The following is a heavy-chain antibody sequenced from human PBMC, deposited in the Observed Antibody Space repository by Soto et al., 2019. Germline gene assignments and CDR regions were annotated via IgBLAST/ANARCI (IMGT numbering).Heavy chain of an antibody. D-gene: IGHD2-15*01. Sequence: QVQLVESGGGVVQPGRSLRLSCAASGFTFSSYGMHWVRQAPGKGLEWVAVISYDGSNKYYADSVKGLFTISRDNSKNTLYLQMNSLRAEDTAVYYCAKDFRGGQGDYYYMDVWGKGTTVTVSS. CDR2: ISYDGSNK. CDR1: GFTFSSYG. CDR3: AKDFRGGQGDYYYMDV. J-gene: IGHJ6*03. V-gene: IGHV3-30*18.